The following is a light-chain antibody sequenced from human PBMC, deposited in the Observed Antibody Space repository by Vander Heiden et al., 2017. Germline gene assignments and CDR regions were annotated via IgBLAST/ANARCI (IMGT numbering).Light chain of an antibody. V-gene: IGKV2-28*01. Sequence: IVMTHSPLSLPVTPGEPASIPCMSSHSLLHSNGYQDLDWYGQKHGQPPQLLIYLASKRASGVTDRFSGRGSGTDFTLKIKRVEAEEGGVYYCMQAIKVPRTCGGGTKVEI. CDR3: MQAIKVPRT. CDR2: LAS. J-gene: IGKJ4*01. CDR1: HSLLHSNGYQD.